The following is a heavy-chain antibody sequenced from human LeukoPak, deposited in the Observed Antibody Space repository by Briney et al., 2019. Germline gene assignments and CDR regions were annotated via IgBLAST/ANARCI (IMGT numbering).Heavy chain of an antibody. Sequence: GGSLRLSCAASGFTFSSYGMHWVRQAPGKGLEWVAVISYDGSNKYYADSVKGRFTISRDISKNTLYLQMSSLRAEDTAVYYCGKDQNVAAAGIPYDYWGQGTLVTVSS. D-gene: IGHD6-13*01. CDR1: GFTFSSYG. V-gene: IGHV3-30*18. CDR3: GKDQNVAAAGIPYDY. CDR2: ISYDGSNK. J-gene: IGHJ4*02.